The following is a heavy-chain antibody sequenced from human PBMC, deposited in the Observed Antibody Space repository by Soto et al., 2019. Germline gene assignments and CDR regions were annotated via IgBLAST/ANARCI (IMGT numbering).Heavy chain of an antibody. CDR2: ITRKGDVGAP. D-gene: IGHD6-19*01. V-gene: IGHV3-15*07. J-gene: IGHJ4*02. CDR3: TTDSPRRSGWANDF. Sequence: EVQLVESGGGLIQPGGSLRLSCAASGFFFSDAWMNWVRQAPGKGLEWVARITRKGDVGAPDYASPVKGRFTILRDDSKNSLFLQMNNLKTEDTAIYYCTTDSPRRSGWANDFWGPGTLVTVS. CDR1: GFFFSDAW.